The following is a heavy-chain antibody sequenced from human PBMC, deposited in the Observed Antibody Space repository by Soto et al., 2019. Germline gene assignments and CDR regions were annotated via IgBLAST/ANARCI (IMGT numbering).Heavy chain of an antibody. Sequence: EVQLVESGGGLVKPGGSLRLSCAASGFTFSSYSMNWVRQAPGKGLEWVSSISSSSSYIYYADSVKGRFTISRDNAKNSLYRQMNPRGAGARAVYYWARERSSSWYSGGDSWGQGPLVTVSS. J-gene: IGHJ5*01. V-gene: IGHV3-21*01. D-gene: IGHD6-13*01. CDR1: GFTFSSYS. CDR3: ARERSSSWYSGGDS. CDR2: ISSSSSYI.